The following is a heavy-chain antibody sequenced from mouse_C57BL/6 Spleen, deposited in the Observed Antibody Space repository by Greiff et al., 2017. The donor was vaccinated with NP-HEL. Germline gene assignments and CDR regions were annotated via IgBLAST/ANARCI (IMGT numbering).Heavy chain of an antibody. CDR1: GFSLTSYG. CDR2: IWSGGST. V-gene: IGHV2-2*01. CDR3: ARSYSNPYYYAMDY. Sequence: VMLVESGPGLVQPSQSLSITCTVSGFSLTSYGVHWVRQSPGKGLEWLGVIWSGGSTDYNAAFISRLSISKDNSKSQVFFKMNSLQADDTAIYYCARSYSNPYYYAMDYWGQGTSVTVSS. J-gene: IGHJ4*01. D-gene: IGHD2-5*01.